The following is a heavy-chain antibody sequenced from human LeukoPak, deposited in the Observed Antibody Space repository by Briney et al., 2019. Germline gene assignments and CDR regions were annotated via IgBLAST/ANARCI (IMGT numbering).Heavy chain of an antibody. CDR1: GYTFTSYG. CDR2: ISSYNGNT. CDR3: ARHTLYGSGSYYVYYFDY. Sequence: ASVKVSCKASGYTFTSYGISWVRQAPGQGLEWMGWISSYNGNTNYAQKLQGRVTMTTDTSTSAAYMELRSLRSDDTAMYYCARHTLYGSGSYYVYYFDYWGQGTLVTVSP. V-gene: IGHV1-18*01. D-gene: IGHD3-10*01. J-gene: IGHJ4*02.